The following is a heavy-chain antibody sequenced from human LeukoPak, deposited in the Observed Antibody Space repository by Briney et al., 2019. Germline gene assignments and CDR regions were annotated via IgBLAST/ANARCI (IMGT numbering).Heavy chain of an antibody. J-gene: IGHJ6*02. V-gene: IGHV3-7*01. CDR1: GFTFSSYW. D-gene: IGHD4-17*01. Sequence: GGSLRLSCAASGFTFSSYWMSWVRQAPGKGLEWVANIKQDGSEKYYVDSVKGRFTISRDNAKNSLYLQMNSLRAEDTAVYYCAKDLYYGDYSSGSGMDVWGQGTTVTVSS. CDR2: IKQDGSEK. CDR3: AKDLYYGDYSSGSGMDV.